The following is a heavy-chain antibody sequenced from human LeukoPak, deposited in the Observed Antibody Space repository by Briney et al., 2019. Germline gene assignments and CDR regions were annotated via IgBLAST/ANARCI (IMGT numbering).Heavy chain of an antibody. J-gene: IGHJ5*02. D-gene: IGHD6-13*01. CDR1: GGSISSYY. V-gene: IGHV4-59*08. CDR3: ARRYSSSSPPFDP. CDR2: IYYSGST. Sequence: SETLSLTCTVSGGSISSYYWSWIRQPPGKGLEWIGYIYYSGSTNYNPSLKSRVTISVDTSKNQFSLKLSPVTAADTAVYYCARRYSSSSPPFDPWGQGTLVTVSS.